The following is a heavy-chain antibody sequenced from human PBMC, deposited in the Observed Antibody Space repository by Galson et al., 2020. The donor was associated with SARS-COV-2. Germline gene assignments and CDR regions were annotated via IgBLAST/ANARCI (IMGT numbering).Heavy chain of an antibody. CDR1: VGSISSSSYY. J-gene: IGHJ4*02. V-gene: IGHV4-39*07. Sequence: SQTISLTCTVSVGSISSSSYYWGWVRQPTGKGLEWIESIYYSGSTYYNTSLKSRVTISVDTYKNQFSLKLSSVTAADTAVYYCARDALGEQPLGVFGSWGQRTLVTVSS. D-gene: IGHD6-13*01. CDR3: ARDALGEQPLGVFGS. CDR2: IYYSGST.